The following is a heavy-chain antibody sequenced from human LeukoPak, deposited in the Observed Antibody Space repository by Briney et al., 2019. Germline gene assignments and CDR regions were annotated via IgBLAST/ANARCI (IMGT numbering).Heavy chain of an antibody. CDR2: IIPIFGTA. V-gene: IGHV1-69*13. CDR1: GGTFSSYA. J-gene: IGHJ6*03. CDR3: ARNYDILTGYRGYYYMDV. D-gene: IGHD3-9*01. Sequence: GASVKVSCKASGGTFSSYAISWVRQAPGQGLEWMGGIIPIFGTANYAQKFQGRVTITAGESTSTAYMELSSLRSEDTAVYYCARNYDILTGYRGYYYMDVWGKGTTVTVSS.